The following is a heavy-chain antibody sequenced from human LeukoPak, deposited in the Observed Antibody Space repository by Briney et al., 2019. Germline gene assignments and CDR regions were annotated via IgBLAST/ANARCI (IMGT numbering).Heavy chain of an antibody. V-gene: IGHV4-31*03. CDR2: IYYSGST. D-gene: IGHD2-2*01. Sequence: SQTLSLTCTVSGGSISSGGYYWSWIRQHPGKGLEWIGYIYYSGSTYYNPSLKSRDTISVDTSKNQFSLKLSSVTAADTAVYYCARILIVVVPAATGGFDPWGQGTLVTVSS. CDR3: ARILIVVVPAATGGFDP. J-gene: IGHJ5*02. CDR1: GGSISSGGYY.